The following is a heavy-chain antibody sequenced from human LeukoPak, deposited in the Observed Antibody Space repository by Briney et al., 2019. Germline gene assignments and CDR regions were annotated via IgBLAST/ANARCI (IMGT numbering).Heavy chain of an antibody. CDR1: GFTVRTYY. V-gene: IGHV3-53*01. D-gene: IGHD3-22*01. CDR2: VYSGGTT. CDR3: ARAGRDSSGYWDY. Sequence: GGSLRLSCAASGFTVRTYYMSWVRQAPGKGLEWVSVVYSGGTTYHADSVKGRFTMSRDNSKNTLYLQMNSLRVEDTAVYYCARAGRDSSGYWDYWGQGTLVTVSS. J-gene: IGHJ4*02.